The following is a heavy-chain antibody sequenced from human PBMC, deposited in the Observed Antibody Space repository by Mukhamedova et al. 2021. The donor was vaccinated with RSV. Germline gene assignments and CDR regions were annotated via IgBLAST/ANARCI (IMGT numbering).Heavy chain of an antibody. CDR3: AKDGYSGSPRPKGFDY. V-gene: IGHV3-30*18. J-gene: IGHJ4*02. D-gene: IGHD1-26*01. Sequence: VAVISYDGSNKYYADSVKGRFTISRDNSKNTLYLQMNSLRAEDTAVYYCAKDGYSGSPRPKGFDYWGQGTLVTVSS. CDR2: ISYDGSNK.